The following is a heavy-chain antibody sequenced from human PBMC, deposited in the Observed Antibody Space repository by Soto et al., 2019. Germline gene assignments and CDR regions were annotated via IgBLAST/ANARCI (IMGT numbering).Heavy chain of an antibody. CDR2: INQGGSQK. Sequence: GGSLSLSCAASGFTFSSYWMSWVRQAPGKGLEWVANINQGGSQKYYVDSVKGRFTISRDNAKNSLYLQMNSLRAEDTAVYYCATIYSSTTSCYYDYWGQGTLVTVSS. CDR3: ATIYSSTTSCYYDY. V-gene: IGHV3-7*01. D-gene: IGHD2-2*01. CDR1: GFTFSSYW. J-gene: IGHJ4*02.